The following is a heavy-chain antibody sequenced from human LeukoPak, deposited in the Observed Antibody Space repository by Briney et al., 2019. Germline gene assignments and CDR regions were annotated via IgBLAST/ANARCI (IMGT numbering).Heavy chain of an antibody. J-gene: IGHJ3*02. D-gene: IGHD4-11*01. CDR1: GFTFNSYG. Sequence: GGSVRLSCAASGFTFNSYGMHWVRQAPGKGLAWVACISFYGSNIYYADSVKGRFTISRDNSKNTLYLQMKSLRAEDTAVYYCGKNYSSYLTDAFDNWGQGTMVTVSS. CDR2: ISFYGSNI. V-gene: IGHV3-30*18. CDR3: GKNYSSYLTDAFDN.